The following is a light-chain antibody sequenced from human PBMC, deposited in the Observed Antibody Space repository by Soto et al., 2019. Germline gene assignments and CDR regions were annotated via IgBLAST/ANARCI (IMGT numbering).Light chain of an antibody. CDR3: QQYNNWPGGT. V-gene: IGKV3-15*01. CDR2: GAS. J-gene: IGKJ1*01. Sequence: EIVMTPSPGTLAVSPGERAPLSCRASQSVSSNLAWYQQKPGQAPRLLIYGASTRATGIPARFSGSGSGTEFTLTISSLQSEDFAVYYCQQYNNWPGGTFGQGTKGDIK. CDR1: QSVSSN.